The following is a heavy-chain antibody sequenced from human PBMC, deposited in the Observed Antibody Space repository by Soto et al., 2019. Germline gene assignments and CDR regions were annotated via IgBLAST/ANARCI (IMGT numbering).Heavy chain of an antibody. V-gene: IGHV1-69*13. CDR3: ARVRNGQAFDY. Sequence: APVKISCKASGGTFSSYAISWARQAPGQGLEWMGGIIPIFGTANYAQKFQGRVTITADESTSTAYMELSSLRSEDTAVYYCARVRNGQAFDYWGQGTLVTVSS. CDR2: IIPIFGTA. CDR1: GGTFSSYA. D-gene: IGHD1-1*01. J-gene: IGHJ4*02.